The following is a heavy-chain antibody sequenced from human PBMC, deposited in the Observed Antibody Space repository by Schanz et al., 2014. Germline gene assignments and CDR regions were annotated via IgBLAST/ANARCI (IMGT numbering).Heavy chain of an antibody. J-gene: IGHJ4*02. D-gene: IGHD2-8*02. CDR3: ARGLVRYFAY. CDR1: GYTFTGYY. Sequence: QVQLVQSGAEVKKPGASVKVSCQASGYTFTGYYMHWVRQAPGQGLEWMGQINPNSGATIYAQNHQGRVTMTRDTSISTAYMELSRLRSDDTAVYYCARGLVRYFAYWGQGTLVTVSS. V-gene: IGHV1-2*06. CDR2: INPNSGAT.